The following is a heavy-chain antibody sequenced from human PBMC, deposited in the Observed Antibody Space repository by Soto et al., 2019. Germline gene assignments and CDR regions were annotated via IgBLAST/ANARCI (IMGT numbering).Heavy chain of an antibody. Sequence: PSETLSLTCAVSGGSFTSNNWWTWVRQPPGQGLEWIGEIYRTGSTNYNPSLKSRVTISLDKSENQFSLKVTSLTAADTAVFYCASRDPGTSVDYWGQGTLVTVSS. CDR1: GGSFTSNNW. D-gene: IGHD1-7*01. CDR3: ASRDPGTSVDY. CDR2: IYRTGST. J-gene: IGHJ4*02. V-gene: IGHV4-4*02.